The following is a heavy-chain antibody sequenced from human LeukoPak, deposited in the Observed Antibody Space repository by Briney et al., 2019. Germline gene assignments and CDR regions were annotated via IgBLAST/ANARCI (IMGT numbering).Heavy chain of an antibody. CDR2: ISSDGSNK. CDR1: GFTFSSHA. J-gene: IGHJ4*02. D-gene: IGHD3-10*01. Sequence: GGSLRLSCAASGFTFSSHAMHWVRQAPGKGLEWVAAISSDGSNKYYADSVKGRFAISRDNSKNTLYLQMNSLRAEDTALYYCASLQRGVRIIGFFDYGGQGALVTVPS. V-gene: IGHV3-30*09. CDR3: ASLQRGVRIIGFFDY.